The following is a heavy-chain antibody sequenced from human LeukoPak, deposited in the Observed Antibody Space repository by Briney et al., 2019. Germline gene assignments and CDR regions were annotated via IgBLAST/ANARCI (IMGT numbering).Heavy chain of an antibody. CDR1: GFIFSNAW. D-gene: IGHD6-25*01. CDR2: IRSDTDGGTT. J-gene: IGHJ1*01. V-gene: IGHV3-15*01. Sequence: PGGSLRLSCAASGFIFSNAWMSWVRQAPAKGLEWVGHIRSDTDGGTTDYAAPVKGRFTISRDDSKNTLYLQMNGLKTDDTAVYYCSTAAFHWGQGTLVTVSS. CDR3: STAAFH.